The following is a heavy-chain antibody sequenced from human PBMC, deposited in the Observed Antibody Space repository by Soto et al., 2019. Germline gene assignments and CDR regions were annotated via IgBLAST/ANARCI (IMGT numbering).Heavy chain of an antibody. CDR1: GDSVSSNSAA. J-gene: IGHJ5*02. Sequence: SQTLSLTCAISGDSVSSNSAAWNWIRQSPSRGLEWLGRTYYRSKWYNDYAVSVKSRITINPDTSKNQFSLQLDSVTPEDTAVYYCARGWYSSSPNWFDTWGQGTLVTVSS. V-gene: IGHV6-1*01. CDR3: ARGWYSSSPNWFDT. CDR2: TYYRSKWYN. D-gene: IGHD6-6*01.